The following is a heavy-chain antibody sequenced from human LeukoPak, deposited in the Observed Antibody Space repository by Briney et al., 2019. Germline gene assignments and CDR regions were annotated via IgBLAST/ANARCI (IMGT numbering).Heavy chain of an antibody. CDR2: TYYSGST. Sequence: SSETLSLTCTVSGGSTSSGDYYWSWIRQPPGKGLEWIGYTYYSGSTYYNPSLKSRVTISVDTSKNQFSLKLSSVTAADTAVYYCARGDYNKWFDPWGQGTLVTVSS. J-gene: IGHJ5*02. V-gene: IGHV4-30-4*01. CDR1: GGSTSSGDYY. CDR3: ARGDYNKWFDP. D-gene: IGHD4-11*01.